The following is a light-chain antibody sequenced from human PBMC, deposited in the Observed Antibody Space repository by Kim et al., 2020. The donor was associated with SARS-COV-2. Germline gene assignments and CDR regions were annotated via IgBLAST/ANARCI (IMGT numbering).Light chain of an antibody. V-gene: IGKV1-39*01. CDR3: QQSYNPPLT. CDR1: QSISTY. CDR2: AAS. J-gene: IGKJ4*01. Sequence: DIQMTQSPSSLSTSIGDRVTITCRASQSISTYLNWYQQKPGKAPKLLIYAASNLQSGVPPRFSGSGSGTDFTLTVSSLQVEDFATYYCQQSYNPPLTFGGGTKLEIK.